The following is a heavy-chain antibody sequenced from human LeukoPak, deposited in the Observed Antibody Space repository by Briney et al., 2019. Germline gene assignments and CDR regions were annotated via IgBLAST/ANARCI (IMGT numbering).Heavy chain of an antibody. V-gene: IGHV3-9*03. CDR2: ISWTGGKM. Sequence: GGSLRLSCAASGFTFDDYAMHWVRHRPGKGLEWVSGISWTGGKMGYTDSVKGRFTISRDNAKSSLYLQMNSLRLEDMALYYCAKAVGATSEDAFDIWGQGTMVTVSS. D-gene: IGHD1-26*01. CDR1: GFTFDDYA. CDR3: AKAVGATSEDAFDI. J-gene: IGHJ3*02.